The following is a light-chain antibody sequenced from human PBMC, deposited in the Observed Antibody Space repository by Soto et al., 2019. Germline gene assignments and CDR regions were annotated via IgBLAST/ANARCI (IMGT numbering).Light chain of an antibody. Sequence: QSVLTQPRSVSGSPGQSVTISCPGTSSDVGGYNYVSWYQQHPGKAPKVMIYDVSERPSGVPDRFSGSKSGNTASLTISGLQAEDEADYYCCSYAGSPRYVLGTGTKVTVL. CDR3: CSYAGSPRYV. CDR1: SSDVGGYNY. J-gene: IGLJ1*01. CDR2: DVS. V-gene: IGLV2-11*01.